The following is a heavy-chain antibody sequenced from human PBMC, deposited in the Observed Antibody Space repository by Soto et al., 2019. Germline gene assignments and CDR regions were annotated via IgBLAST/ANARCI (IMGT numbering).Heavy chain of an antibody. Sequence: QVQLVQSGAEVKKPGASVKVSCKASGYMFTSYGISWVRQAPGQGLEWMGWISAHNGNTKNAQKFQGRGTMTTDTATSTAYMELRSLRSDDTAVYYCAREWAYSGPFDYWGQGTLVNVSA. CDR2: ISAHNGNT. V-gene: IGHV1-18*01. CDR3: AREWAYSGPFDY. D-gene: IGHD6-13*01. J-gene: IGHJ4*02. CDR1: GYMFTSYG.